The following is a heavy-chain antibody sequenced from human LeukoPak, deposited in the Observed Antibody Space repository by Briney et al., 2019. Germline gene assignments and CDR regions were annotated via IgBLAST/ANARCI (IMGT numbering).Heavy chain of an antibody. V-gene: IGHV1-8*01. D-gene: IGHD3-10*01. Sequence: ASVKVSCKASGYTFTSYDINWVRQATGQGLEWMGWMNPNSGNTGYAQKFQGRVTMTRNTSISTAYMELSSLRSEDTAVYYCARKYYYGSGHYYYMDVWGKGTTVTVSS. J-gene: IGHJ6*03. CDR3: ARKYYYGSGHYYYMDV. CDR2: MNPNSGNT. CDR1: GYTFTSYD.